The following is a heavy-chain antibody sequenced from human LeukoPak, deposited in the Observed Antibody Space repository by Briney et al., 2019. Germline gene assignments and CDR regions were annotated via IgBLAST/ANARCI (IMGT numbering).Heavy chain of an antibody. V-gene: IGHV1-8*01. J-gene: IGHJ6*02. CDR1: GYTFTSYD. D-gene: IGHD3-3*01. CDR2: MNPNSGNT. Sequence: GASVKVSCKASGYTFTSYDINWVRQATGQGLEWMGWMNPNSGNTGYAQKFQGRVTMTRNTSISTAYMELSRLRSDDTAVYYCARETYYDFWSGERRYGMDVWGQGTTVTVSS. CDR3: ARETYYDFWSGERRYGMDV.